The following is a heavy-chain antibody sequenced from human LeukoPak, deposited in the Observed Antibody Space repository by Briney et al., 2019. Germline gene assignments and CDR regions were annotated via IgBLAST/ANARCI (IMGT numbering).Heavy chain of an antibody. J-gene: IGHJ4*02. Sequence: GGSLRLSCTASGFTFGDYAMSWLRQAPGKGLEWVGFIRSKAYGGTTEYAASVKGRFTISRDDSDSIAYLQMNSLKTEDTAVYYCTRGAKAAAGLCDYWGQGTLVTVSS. V-gene: IGHV3-49*03. D-gene: IGHD6-13*01. CDR1: GFTFGDYA. CDR3: TRGAKAAAGLCDY. CDR2: IRSKAYGGTT.